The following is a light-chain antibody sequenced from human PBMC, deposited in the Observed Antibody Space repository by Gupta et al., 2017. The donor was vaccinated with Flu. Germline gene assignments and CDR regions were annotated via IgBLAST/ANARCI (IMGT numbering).Light chain of an antibody. CDR3: QQYNNWPQT. CDR1: QSVSSN. V-gene: IGKV3-15*01. Sequence: PATLSVSPGERATLSCRASQSVSSNLAWYQQKPGQAPRLLIYGASTRATGIPVRFSGSGSGTEFTLTISSLQSEDFAVYYCQQYNNWPQTFGQGTKVEIK. J-gene: IGKJ1*01. CDR2: GAS.